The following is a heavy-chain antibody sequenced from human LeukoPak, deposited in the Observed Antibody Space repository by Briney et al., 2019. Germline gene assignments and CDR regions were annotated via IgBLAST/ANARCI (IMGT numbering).Heavy chain of an antibody. CDR2: IGGRGDTT. D-gene: IGHD3-16*01. V-gene: IGHV3-23*01. CDR1: GFTFSTYA. Sequence: GGSLRFSCAASGFTFSTYAMSWVRQAPGKGLEWVSAIGGRGDTTYYADSVKGRFTISRDNSKSTVFLQMNSLRTEDTAVYYCAKDRVSPGFNLFDPWGQGTLVTVSS. J-gene: IGHJ5*02. CDR3: AKDRVSPGFNLFDP.